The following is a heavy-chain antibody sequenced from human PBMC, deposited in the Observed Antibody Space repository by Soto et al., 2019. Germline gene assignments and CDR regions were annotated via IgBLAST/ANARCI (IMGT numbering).Heavy chain of an antibody. D-gene: IGHD1-26*01. CDR3: ARAPYSGSYFIGGIDV. CDR1: GYSFTSYW. CDR2: IYPGDSDT. V-gene: IGHV5-51*01. J-gene: IGHJ6*02. Sequence: PGESLKISCKGSGYSFTSYWIGWVRQMPGKGLEWMGIIYPGDSDTRYSPSFQGQVTISADKSISTAYLQWSSLKASDTAMYYCARAPYSGSYFIGGIDVWGQGTTVTVSS.